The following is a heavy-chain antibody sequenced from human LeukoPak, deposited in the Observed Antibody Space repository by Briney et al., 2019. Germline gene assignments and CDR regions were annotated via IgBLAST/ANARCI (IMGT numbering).Heavy chain of an antibody. J-gene: IGHJ4*02. D-gene: IGHD1-26*01. Sequence: GGSLRLSCAASGYTFSIYWLNCFRQATGKGLEWVASIKQDGSETYYMESVQGRFTISRDNDMNFLYLQLSSLRAEDTAVYYCTRENSGSLSLEYWGQGTLVTVSS. CDR2: IKQDGSET. CDR3: TRENSGSLSLEY. CDR1: GYTFSIYW. V-gene: IGHV3-7*01.